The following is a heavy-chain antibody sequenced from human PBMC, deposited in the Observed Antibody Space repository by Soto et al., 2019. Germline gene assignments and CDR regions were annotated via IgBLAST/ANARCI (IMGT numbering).Heavy chain of an antibody. CDR2: FHDSGLT. D-gene: IGHD6-19*01. CDR1: VGSISSGY. J-gene: IGHJ4*02. CDR3: AKESIGGWLLH. Sequence: PSETLSFNCTVSVGSISSGYWRWIRQRPGKGLEWIGYFHDSGLTNYNSSLRRRVTISVETSNNQLSLKLKSVTAADTAVYYCAKESIGGWLLHWGQGTLVTVS. V-gene: IGHV4-59*13.